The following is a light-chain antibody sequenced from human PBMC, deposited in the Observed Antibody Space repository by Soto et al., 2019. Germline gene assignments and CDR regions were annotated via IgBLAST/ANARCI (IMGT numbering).Light chain of an antibody. Sequence: VFAQAKSILLFCPRERDTISCRASQSVSSSYLAWYQQKPGQAPRLLIYGASSRATGIPDRFSGSGSGTDFTLTISRLEPEDFAVYYCQQYGSSPLTFGQGTKVDI. CDR2: GAS. J-gene: IGKJ1*01. V-gene: IGKV3-20*01. CDR1: QSVSSSY. CDR3: QQYGSSPLT.